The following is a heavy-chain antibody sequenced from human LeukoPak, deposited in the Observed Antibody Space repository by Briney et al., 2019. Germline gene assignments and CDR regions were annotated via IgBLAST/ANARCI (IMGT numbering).Heavy chain of an antibody. CDR1: GFTFSSYA. V-gene: IGHV3-30*04. J-gene: IGHJ4*02. CDR2: ISYDGSNK. D-gene: IGHD3-3*01. CDR3: ARDEHDFWSGLSYFDY. Sequence: GGSLRLSCAASGFTFSSYAMHWVRQAPGKGLEWVAVISYDGSNKYYADSVKGRFTISRDNSKNTLYLQMNSLRAEDTAVYYCARDEHDFWSGLSYFDYWGQGTLVTVSS.